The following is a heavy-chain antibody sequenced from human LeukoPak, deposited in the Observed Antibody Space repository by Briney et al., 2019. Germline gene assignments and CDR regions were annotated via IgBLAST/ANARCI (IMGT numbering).Heavy chain of an antibody. D-gene: IGHD4-23*01. CDR3: ARDATFDYGGSYYYYGMDV. CDR1: GCTFTSYA. J-gene: IGHJ6*02. CDR2: IIPIFGTA. V-gene: IGHV1-69*13. Sequence: GASVKVSCKASGCTFTSYAISWVRQAPGQGLEWMGGIIPIFGTANYAQKFQGRVTITADESTSTAYMELSSLRSEDTAVYYCARDATFDYGGSYYYYGMDVWGQGTTVTVSS.